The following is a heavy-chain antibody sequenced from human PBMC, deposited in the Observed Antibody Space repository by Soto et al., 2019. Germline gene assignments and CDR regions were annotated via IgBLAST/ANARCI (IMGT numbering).Heavy chain of an antibody. CDR2: IYSSGST. D-gene: IGHD6-13*01. V-gene: IGHV4-4*07. CDR1: GGSVNNFY. Sequence: QVQLQESGPGLVKPSETLSLTCTVSGGSVNNFYWNWIRQPAGKGLEWIGRIYSSGSTNYNPSLRSRVTMSVGTSKNQFSLKLNSVTAADTAVYYCARSSHKESWFDPWGQGTLVTVSS. CDR3: ARSSHKESWFDP. J-gene: IGHJ5*02.